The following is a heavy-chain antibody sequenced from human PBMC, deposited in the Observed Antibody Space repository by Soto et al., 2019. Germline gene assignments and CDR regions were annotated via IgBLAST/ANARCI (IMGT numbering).Heavy chain of an antibody. Sequence: VQLVESGGGVVQPGTSLRLYCAASGFTSSSFVIHWVRQAPGKGLEWLAVISSDGNNQYYADSVKGRFTISRDNSKKTLYLQVNSLRAEDTAVYFCAKERGVLDAFDIWGQGTMVTVS. J-gene: IGHJ3*02. D-gene: IGHD3-10*01. CDR3: AKERGVLDAFDI. CDR1: GFTSSSFV. V-gene: IGHV3-30*18. CDR2: ISSDGNNQ.